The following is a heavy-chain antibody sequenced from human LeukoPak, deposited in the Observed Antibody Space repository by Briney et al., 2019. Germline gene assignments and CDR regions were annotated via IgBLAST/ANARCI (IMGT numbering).Heavy chain of an antibody. CDR1: GGSISSSSYY. J-gene: IGHJ6*03. CDR2: IYYIGST. V-gene: IGHV4-39*07. D-gene: IGHD6-19*01. CDR3: ARTGIAVAGYYYYYMDV. Sequence: SETLSLTCTVSGGSISSSSYYWGWIRQPPGKGLEWIGSIYYIGSTYYNPSLKSRVTISVDTSTNQLSLKLSSVTATDTAVYYCARTGIAVAGYYYYYMDVWGKGTTVTVSS.